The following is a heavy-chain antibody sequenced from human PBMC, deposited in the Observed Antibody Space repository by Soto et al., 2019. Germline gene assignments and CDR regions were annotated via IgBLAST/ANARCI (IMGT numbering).Heavy chain of an antibody. CDR2: IIPILGIA. CDR3: AGCSGGSCPISFDY. J-gene: IGHJ4*02. D-gene: IGHD2-15*01. Sequence: GASVKVSCKASGGTFNSYTICWARQAPGQGLEWMGRIIPILGIANYAQKFQGRVTITADKSTSTAYMELSSLRSEDTAVYYCAGCSGGSCPISFDYWGQGTLVTVSS. V-gene: IGHV1-69*02. CDR1: GGTFNSYT.